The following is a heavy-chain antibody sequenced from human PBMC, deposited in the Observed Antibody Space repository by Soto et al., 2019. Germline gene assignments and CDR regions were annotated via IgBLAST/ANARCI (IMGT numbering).Heavy chain of an antibody. V-gene: IGHV4-30-2*01. Sequence: QLQLQESGSGLVKPSQTLSLTCAVSGGSISSGGYSWSWIRQPPGKGLEWIGYIYHSGSTCYNPSLNSLVTTAVDRSKNQFSLKLSSVPAADTAVYYCATAMTTVTTLEYWGQGTLVTVSA. CDR2: IYHSGST. CDR1: GGSISSGGYS. J-gene: IGHJ4*02. CDR3: ATAMTTVTTLEY. D-gene: IGHD4-4*01.